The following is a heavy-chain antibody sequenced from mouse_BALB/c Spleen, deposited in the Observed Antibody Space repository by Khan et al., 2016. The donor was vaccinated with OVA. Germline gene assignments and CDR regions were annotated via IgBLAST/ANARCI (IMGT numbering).Heavy chain of an antibody. CDR2: IDPENGDS. J-gene: IGHJ3*01. D-gene: IGHD2-10*02. CDR3: NAYGNIGSWFAY. CDR1: GFNIKDYY. V-gene: IGHV14-4*02. Sequence: VQLQQSGAELVRSGASVKLSCTASGFNIKDYYMHWVKQRPEQGLEWIGWIDPENGDSEYAPKFQGKATMTADTSSNTAFLQLSSLTSEDTALYYCNAYGNIGSWFAYWGQGTLVTVSA.